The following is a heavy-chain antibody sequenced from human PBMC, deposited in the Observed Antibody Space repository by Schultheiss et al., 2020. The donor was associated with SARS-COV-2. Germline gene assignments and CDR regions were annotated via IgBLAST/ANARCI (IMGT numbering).Heavy chain of an antibody. CDR1: GGSISSGGYY. Sequence: SETLSLTCTVSGGSISSGGYYWSWIRQHPGKGLEWIGYIYYSGSTYYNPSLKSRVTISVDTSKNQFSLKLSSVTAADTADYYCARGGGSCFSSSCYFDYWGQGVLVTVSS. CDR3: ARGGGSCFSSSCYFDY. D-gene: IGHD2-15*01. CDR2: IYYSGST. J-gene: IGHJ4*02. V-gene: IGHV4-31*03.